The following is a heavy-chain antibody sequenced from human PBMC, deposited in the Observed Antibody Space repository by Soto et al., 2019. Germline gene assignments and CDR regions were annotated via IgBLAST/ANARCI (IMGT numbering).Heavy chain of an antibody. J-gene: IGHJ6*02. D-gene: IGHD2-2*01. Sequence: QVQLVQSGAEVKKPGSSVKVSCKASGGTFRSSAISWVRQAAGQGLQWVGGIIVTFNTGTYAQKFHGRVMITADEAERTAYMELSSVTSEDTAVYYCATWRCSSILCYADSTALDVWGPRTTVTVSS. V-gene: IGHV1-69*01. CDR3: ATWRCSSILCYADSTALDV. CDR1: GGTFRSSA. CDR2: IIVTFNTG.